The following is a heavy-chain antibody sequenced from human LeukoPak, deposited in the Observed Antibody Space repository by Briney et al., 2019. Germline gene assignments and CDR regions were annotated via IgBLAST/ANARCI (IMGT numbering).Heavy chain of an antibody. CDR1: GFTFSSYA. J-gene: IGHJ4*02. CDR3: AKEEGSRELLRLDS. V-gene: IGHV3-23*01. CDR2: ITSGGST. Sequence: GGSLRLSCAASGFTFSSYAMSWVRQAPGKGLEWVSAITSGGSTYYADSVKGRFSISRDNSKNTLYLQMNRLRAEDTAVYYCAKEEGSRELLRLDSWGQGTLVTVSS. D-gene: IGHD3-10*01.